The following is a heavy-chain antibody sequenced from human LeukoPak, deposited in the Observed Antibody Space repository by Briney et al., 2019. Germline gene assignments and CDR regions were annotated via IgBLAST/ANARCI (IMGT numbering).Heavy chain of an antibody. CDR2: ISSSGAGT. CDR3: ARKYSGIGYAFDI. V-gene: IGHV3-23*01. J-gene: IGHJ3*02. Sequence: GGSLRLSCAASGFTFSSYAMSWVRQAPGKGLEWVSGISSSGAGTYYADSVKGRFTISRDNSKNTLFLQMNSLKAEDTAVYYCARKYSGIGYAFDIWGQGTMVTVSS. CDR1: GFTFSSYA. D-gene: IGHD1-26*01.